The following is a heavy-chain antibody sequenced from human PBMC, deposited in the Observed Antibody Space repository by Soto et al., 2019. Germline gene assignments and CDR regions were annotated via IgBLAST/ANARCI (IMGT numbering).Heavy chain of an antibody. D-gene: IGHD3-10*01. J-gene: IGHJ4*02. CDR3: ARDLGVLDY. Sequence: GGSLRLSCAASGFTFSSYEMIWVRQAPGKGLEWISYINSDGNTIYYADSVKGRFTISRDSAKNSLYLQMNSLRAEDTAVYYCARDLGVLDYWGQGTLVTVSS. V-gene: IGHV3-48*03. CDR2: INSDGNTI. CDR1: GFTFSSYE.